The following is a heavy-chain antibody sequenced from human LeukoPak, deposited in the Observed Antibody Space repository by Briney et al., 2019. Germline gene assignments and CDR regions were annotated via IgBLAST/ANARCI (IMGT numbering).Heavy chain of an antibody. CDR3: AKEAMVRDRSFDY. V-gene: IGHV3-30*18. D-gene: IGHD3-10*01. CDR2: ISYDGSNK. Sequence: GGSLRLSCAASGFTFTNYGMHWVRQAPGKGLEWVAVISYDGSNKYYADSVKGRFTISRDNSKNTLYLQMNSLRAEDTAVYYCAKEAMVRDRSFDYWGQGTLVTVSS. CDR1: GFTFTNYG. J-gene: IGHJ4*02.